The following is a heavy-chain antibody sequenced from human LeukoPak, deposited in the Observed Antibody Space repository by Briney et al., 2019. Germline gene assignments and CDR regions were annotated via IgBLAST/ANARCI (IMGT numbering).Heavy chain of an antibody. CDR1: GGSISSVSYY. V-gene: IGHV4-61*02. CDR3: ARDDEGITAAGRF. CDR2: LYTSGGT. Sequence: PSQTLSLTYTVSGGSISSVSYYWSWIRQPAGKGLEWIGRLYTSGGTNYNPSLKSRGTLSVDMSKNQFSLKLSSVTAADTAVYYCARDDEGITAAGRFWGQGTLVTVSS. D-gene: IGHD6-13*01. J-gene: IGHJ1*01.